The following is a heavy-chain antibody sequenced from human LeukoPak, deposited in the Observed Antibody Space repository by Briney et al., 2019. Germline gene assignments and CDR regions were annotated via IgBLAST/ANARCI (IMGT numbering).Heavy chain of an antibody. J-gene: IGHJ4*02. CDR3: ARDFLTKTGLDY. CDR1: GFIFSTYS. D-gene: IGHD3-9*01. Sequence: GGSLRLSCAASGFIFSTYSMNWVRQAPGKGLEWVSYISSDSSTIYYADSVKGRFTISRDNAKNLLYLQMSSLRAEDTAVYYCARDFLTKTGLDYWGQGTLVTVSS. CDR2: ISSDSSTI. V-gene: IGHV3-48*01.